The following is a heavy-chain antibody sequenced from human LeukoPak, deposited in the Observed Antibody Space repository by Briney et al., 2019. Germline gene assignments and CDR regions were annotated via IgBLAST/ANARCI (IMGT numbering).Heavy chain of an antibody. D-gene: IGHD5-12*01. CDR2: ISSSSSYI. V-gene: IGHV3-21*01. Sequence: PGGSLRLSCAASGFTFSSYSMNWVRQAPGKGLEWVSSISSSSSYIYYADSVKGRFTISRDNAKNSLYLQMNSLRAEDTAVYYCARVRFAWLRPFDYWGQGTLVTVSS. J-gene: IGHJ4*02. CDR3: ARVRFAWLRPFDY. CDR1: GFTFSSYS.